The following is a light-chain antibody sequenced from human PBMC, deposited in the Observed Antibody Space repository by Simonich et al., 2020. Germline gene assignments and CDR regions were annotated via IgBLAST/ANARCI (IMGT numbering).Light chain of an antibody. CDR2: EDN. CDR1: SGSIASNY. CDR3: QSYDSSNRVV. V-gene: IGLV6-57*01. J-gene: IGLJ2*01. Sequence: NFMLTQPNSVSESPGKTVNISCTRSSGSIASNYGQWYQQRPGSSPTTVIYEDNQRPSGVPDLFSGSIDSSSNSASLTISGLKTEDEADYYCQSYDSSNRVVFGGGTKLTVL.